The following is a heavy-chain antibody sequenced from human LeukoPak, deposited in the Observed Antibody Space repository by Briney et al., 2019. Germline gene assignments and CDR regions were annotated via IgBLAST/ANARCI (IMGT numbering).Heavy chain of an antibody. CDR1: GFTFSSYG. D-gene: IGHD1-7*01. Sequence: GGSLRLSCAASGFTFSSYGMCWVRQAPGKGLEWVSAISGSGGSTYYADSVKGRFTISRDNSKNTLYLQMNSLRAEDTAVYYCVKGLELESRLEYWGQGTLVTVSS. V-gene: IGHV3-23*01. J-gene: IGHJ4*02. CDR2: ISGSGGST. CDR3: VKGLELESRLEY.